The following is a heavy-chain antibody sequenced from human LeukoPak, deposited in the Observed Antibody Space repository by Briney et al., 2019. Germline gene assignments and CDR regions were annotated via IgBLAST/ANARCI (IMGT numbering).Heavy chain of an antibody. Sequence: SETLSLTCAVYGGSFSGYYWSWIRQPPGKGLEWIGEINHSGSTNYNPSLKSRVTISVDTSKNQFSLKLSSVTAADTAVYYCERVPRRRYYDSSGYYGNFDYWGQGTLVTVSS. CDR3: ERVPRRRYYDSSGYYGNFDY. CDR2: INHSGST. J-gene: IGHJ4*02. D-gene: IGHD3-22*01. V-gene: IGHV4-34*01. CDR1: GGSFSGYY.